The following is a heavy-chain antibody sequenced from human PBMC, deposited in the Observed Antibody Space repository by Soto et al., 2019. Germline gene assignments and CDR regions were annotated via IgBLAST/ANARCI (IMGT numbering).Heavy chain of an antibody. V-gene: IGHV1-3*01. CDR1: GYTFTSYA. CDR3: ARVSTRGSGSYYWFDP. D-gene: IGHD3-10*01. J-gene: IGHJ5*02. CDR2: INAGNGNT. Sequence: QVQLVQSGAEVKKPGASVKVSCKASGYTFTSYAMHWVRQAPGQRLEWMGRINAGNGNTKYSQKFQGRVTITRDTSASTAYMELSSLRSEDTAVYYCARVSTRGSGSYYWFDPWGQGTLVTVSS.